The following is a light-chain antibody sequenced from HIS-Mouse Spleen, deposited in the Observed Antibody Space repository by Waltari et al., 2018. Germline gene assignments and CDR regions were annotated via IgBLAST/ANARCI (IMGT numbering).Light chain of an antibody. CDR2: DVS. Sequence: QSALTQPASVSGSPGPSITISCTGTSSDVRGYHYVSWYQQHPGKAPKLMIYDVSNRPSGVSNRFSGSKSGNTASLTISGLQAEDEADYYCSSYTSSSFNVVFGGGTKLTVL. J-gene: IGLJ2*01. CDR3: SSYTSSSFNVV. V-gene: IGLV2-14*03. CDR1: SSDVRGYHY.